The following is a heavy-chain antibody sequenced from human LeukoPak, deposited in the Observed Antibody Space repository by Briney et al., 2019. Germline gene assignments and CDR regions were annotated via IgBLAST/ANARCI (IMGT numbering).Heavy chain of an antibody. D-gene: IGHD3-22*01. CDR2: FDPEDDER. V-gene: IGHV1-24*01. CDR1: GYTLSELS. J-gene: IGHJ4*02. CDR3: ATELRSGYFDY. Sequence: SVNVSCKVSGYTLSELSMHWVRQAPGKGLEWMGGFDPEDDERVYAQKFQGRVTMTEDTSTDTAYMELSSLRSEDTAIYYCATELRSGYFDYWGQGTLVTVSS.